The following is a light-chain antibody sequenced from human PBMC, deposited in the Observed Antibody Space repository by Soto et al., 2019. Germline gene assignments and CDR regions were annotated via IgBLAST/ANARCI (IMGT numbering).Light chain of an antibody. J-gene: IGKJ4*01. V-gene: IGKV3-20*01. CDR1: QSVNSN. CDR3: QQYGSSPLT. Sequence: EIVLTQSPCTLSLSRGERATLSCRASQSVNSNLAWYQQRPGQAPRLLIYGASSRATGIPDRFSGSGSGTDFTLTISRLEPEDFAVYYCQQYGSSPLTFGGGTKVDI. CDR2: GAS.